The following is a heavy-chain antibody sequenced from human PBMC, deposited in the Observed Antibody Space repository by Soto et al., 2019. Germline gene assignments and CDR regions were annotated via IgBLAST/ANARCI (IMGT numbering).Heavy chain of an antibody. D-gene: IGHD1-26*01. CDR1: GFTLRTNG. CDR3: TGHGGNSY. J-gene: IGHJ4*02. V-gene: IGHV3-23*01. CDR2: ILRYGDT. Sequence: EVHLLESGGGLVQPGGSLRLSCSASGFTLRTNGISWVRQAQGKGLECVSSILRYGDTYYADSVKGQFTISRDNSKNSLYLQLNRLTAEETAVYYCTGHGGNSYLGQGTLVNVSS.